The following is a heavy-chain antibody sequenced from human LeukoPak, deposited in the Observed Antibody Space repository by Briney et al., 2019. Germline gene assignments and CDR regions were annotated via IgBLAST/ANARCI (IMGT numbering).Heavy chain of an antibody. J-gene: IGHJ6*04. V-gene: IGHV3-48*03. CDR3: ARVGPRYCSGGSCYSHYYYGMDV. Sequence: PGGSLRLSCAASGFTFSSYEMNWVRQAPGKGLEWVSYISSSGSTIYYADSVKGRFTISRDNAKNSLYLQMNSLRAEDTAVYYCARVGPRYCSGGSCYSHYYYGMDVWGKGTTVTVSS. CDR2: ISSSGSTI. D-gene: IGHD2-15*01. CDR1: GFTFSSYE.